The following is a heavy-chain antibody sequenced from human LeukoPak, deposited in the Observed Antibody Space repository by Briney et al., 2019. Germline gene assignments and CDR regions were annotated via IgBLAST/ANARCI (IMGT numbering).Heavy chain of an antibody. Sequence: ASVKVSCKASGYTFTSYDINWVRQATGQGLEWMGWMNPNRGNTGYAQKFQGRVTMTRNTSISTAYMELSSLRSEDTAVYYCARGGPYYYGSGSYFGWGQGTLVTVSS. CDR2: MNPNRGNT. J-gene: IGHJ4*02. V-gene: IGHV1-8*01. D-gene: IGHD3-10*01. CDR1: GYTFTSYD. CDR3: ARGGPYYYGSGSYFG.